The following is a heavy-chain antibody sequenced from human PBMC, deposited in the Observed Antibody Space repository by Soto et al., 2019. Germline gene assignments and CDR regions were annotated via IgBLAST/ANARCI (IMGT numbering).Heavy chain of an antibody. J-gene: IGHJ6*02. CDR2: ILYDGSNK. D-gene: IGHD1-1*01. Sequence: LRLSCAASGFTFSNYGMHWVRQTPGKGLEWVALILYDGSNKYYADSVKGRFTISRDNSKNTLYLQVSSLRAEDTAVYYCAKSRDAYNFYFYYGIDVWGQGTSVTVSS. CDR1: GFTFSNYG. V-gene: IGHV3-30*18. CDR3: AKSRDAYNFYFYYGIDV.